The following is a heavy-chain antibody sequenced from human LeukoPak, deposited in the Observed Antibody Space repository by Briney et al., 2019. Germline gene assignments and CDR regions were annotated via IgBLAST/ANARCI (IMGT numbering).Heavy chain of an antibody. CDR1: GFTFDDYA. Sequence: SLRLSCAASGFTFDDYAMHWVRQAPGKGLEWVSGICDSIGYADSLKGKFTISRDNAKYSLYLQMNILRAEDTASYYCAKDPGAKRGGSGWYGSWFDPWGQGTLVTVSS. D-gene: IGHD6-19*01. CDR2: ICDSI. V-gene: IGHV3-9*01. J-gene: IGHJ5*02. CDR3: AKDPGAKRGGSGWYGSWFDP.